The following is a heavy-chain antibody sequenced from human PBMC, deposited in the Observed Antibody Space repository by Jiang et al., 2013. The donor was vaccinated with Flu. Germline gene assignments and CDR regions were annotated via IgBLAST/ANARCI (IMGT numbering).Heavy chain of an antibody. D-gene: IGHD6-19*01. Sequence: SGGTFSSDAFSWVRQAPGHGLEWLGGVIPIYGAANYAHKFQGRVTITADESTSTVYMELSSLRVEDTAMYYCARGASSVRKDFDFWGQGTLVTVSS. CDR3: ARGASSVRKDFDF. CDR2: VIPIYGAA. CDR1: GGTFSSDA. J-gene: IGHJ4*02. V-gene: IGHV1-69*01.